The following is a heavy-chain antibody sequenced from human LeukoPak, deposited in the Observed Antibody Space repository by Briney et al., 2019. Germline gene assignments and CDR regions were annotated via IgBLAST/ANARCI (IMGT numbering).Heavy chain of an antibody. J-gene: IGHJ4*02. Sequence: GGSLRLSCAASGFTFSSYAMHWVRQAPGKGLEWVAVISYDGSNKYYADSVKGRFTISRDNSKNTLYLQMNSLRAEDTAVYYCAREGVLLWFGELRGHFDYWGQGTLVTVSS. CDR1: GFTFSSYA. CDR2: ISYDGSNK. V-gene: IGHV3-30-3*01. D-gene: IGHD3-10*01. CDR3: AREGVLLWFGELRGHFDY.